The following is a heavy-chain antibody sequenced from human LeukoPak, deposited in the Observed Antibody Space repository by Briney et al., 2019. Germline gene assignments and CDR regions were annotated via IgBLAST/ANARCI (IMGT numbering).Heavy chain of an antibody. CDR1: GFTFDDYA. J-gene: IGHJ4*02. CDR3: AKDLDY. V-gene: IGHV3-9*01. CDR2: ISWNSGSI. Sequence: AGGSLRLSCAASGFTFDDYAMHWVRQAPGKGLEWVSGISWNSGSIGYADSVKGRFTISRDSAKNSLYLQMNSLRAEDTALYYCAKDLDYWGQGTLVTVSS.